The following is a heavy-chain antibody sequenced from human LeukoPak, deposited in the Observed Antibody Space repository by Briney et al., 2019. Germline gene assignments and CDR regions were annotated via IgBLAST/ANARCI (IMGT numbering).Heavy chain of an antibody. CDR1: GYTFTGYY. Sequence: GASVKVSCKASGYTFTGYYMHWVRQAPGQGLEWMGRIIPILGIANYAQKFQGRVTITADKSTSTAYMELSSLRSEDTAVYYCARISAAGTTGGMDVWGQGTTVTVSS. D-gene: IGHD1-7*01. CDR3: ARISAAGTTGGMDV. J-gene: IGHJ6*02. V-gene: IGHV1-69*02. CDR2: IIPILGIA.